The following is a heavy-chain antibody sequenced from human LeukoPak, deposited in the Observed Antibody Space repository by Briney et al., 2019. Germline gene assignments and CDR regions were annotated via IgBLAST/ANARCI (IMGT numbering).Heavy chain of an antibody. CDR3: ARFVSSSWYRWFDP. CDR2: TYYSGST. Sequence: PSETLSLTCTVSGGSISSYYWSWIRQPPGKGLEWIGYTYYSGSTNYNPSLKSRGTISVDTSKNQFSLKLSSVTAADTAVYYCARFVSSSWYRWFDPWGQGTLVTVSS. CDR1: GGSISSYY. J-gene: IGHJ5*02. V-gene: IGHV4-59*01. D-gene: IGHD6-13*01.